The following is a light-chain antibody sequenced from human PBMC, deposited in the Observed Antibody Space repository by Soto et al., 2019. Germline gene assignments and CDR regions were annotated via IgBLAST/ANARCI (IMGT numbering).Light chain of an antibody. Sequence: QSVLTQPASVSGSPGQSITISCSGTRSDIGSYNYVAWYQQFPGKTPKILIYGVSNRPSGVSSRFSGSKSGNTASLTISGFQADDEADYYCISYTGSSTSYVFGSGTKVTVL. V-gene: IGLV2-14*01. J-gene: IGLJ1*01. CDR3: ISYTGSSTSYV. CDR1: RSDIGSYNY. CDR2: GVS.